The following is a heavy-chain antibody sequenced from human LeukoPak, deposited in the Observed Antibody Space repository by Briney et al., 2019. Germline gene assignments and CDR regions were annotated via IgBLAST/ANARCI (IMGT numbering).Heavy chain of an antibody. CDR1: GGTFSSYA. V-gene: IGHV1-69*10. CDR3: AREEIAVAGTQIYYNWFDP. J-gene: IGHJ5*02. D-gene: IGHD6-19*01. CDR2: IIPIFGIA. Sequence: SVKVSCKASGGTFSSYAISWVRQAPGQGLEWMGGIIPIFGIANYAQKFQGRVTITADKSTSTAYMELSSLRSEDTAVYYCAREEIAVAGTQIYYNWFDPWGQGTLVTVSS.